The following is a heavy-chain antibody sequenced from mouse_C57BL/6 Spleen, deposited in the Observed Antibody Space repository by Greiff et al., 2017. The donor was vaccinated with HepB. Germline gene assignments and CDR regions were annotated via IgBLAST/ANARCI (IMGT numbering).Heavy chain of an antibody. J-gene: IGHJ4*01. D-gene: IGHD4-1*01. CDR1: GYSITSGYY. CDR2: ISYDGSN. CDR3: ARGWDGAMDY. V-gene: IGHV3-6*01. Sequence: EVQRVESGPGLVKPSQSLSLTCSVTGYSITSGYYWNWIRQFPGNKLEWMGYISYDGSNNYNPSLKNRISITRDTSKNQFFLKLNSVTTEDTATYYCARGWDGAMDYWGQGTSVTVSS.